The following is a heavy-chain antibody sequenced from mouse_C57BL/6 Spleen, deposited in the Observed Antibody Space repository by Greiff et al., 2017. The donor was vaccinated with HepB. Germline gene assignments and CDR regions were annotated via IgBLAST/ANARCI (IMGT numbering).Heavy chain of an antibody. J-gene: IGHJ4*01. D-gene: IGHD3-1*01. CDR2: ISSGGSYT. CDR1: GFTFSSYG. V-gene: IGHV5-6*01. Sequence: EVNLVESGGDLVKPGGSLKLSCAASGFTFSSYGMSWVRQTPDKRLEWVATISSGGSYTYYPDSVKGRFTISRDNAKNTLYLQMSSLKSEDTAMYYCARHPSGGAMDYWGQGTSVTVSS. CDR3: ARHPSGGAMDY.